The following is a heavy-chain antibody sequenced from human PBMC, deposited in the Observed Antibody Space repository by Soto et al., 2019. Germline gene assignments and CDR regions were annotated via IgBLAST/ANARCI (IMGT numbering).Heavy chain of an antibody. CDR3: ARLYYDSV. V-gene: IGHV3-48*02. D-gene: IGHD3-3*01. CDR1: GFTFSNYS. J-gene: IGHJ6*02. Sequence: PGGSPRLSFAAPGFTFSNYSMNWVRQAAGKGLEWIAYISYDSDTILDADSVKGRFTISRDNAHNSLYLQMNSRRDEDTAVYYCARLYYDSVWGQGSTVTVSS. CDR2: ISYDSDTI.